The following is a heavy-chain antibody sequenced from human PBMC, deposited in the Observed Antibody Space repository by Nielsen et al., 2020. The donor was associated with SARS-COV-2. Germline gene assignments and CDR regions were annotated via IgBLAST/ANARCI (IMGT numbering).Heavy chain of an antibody. J-gene: IGHJ2*01. D-gene: IGHD6-13*01. CDR1: GFTFSAYG. V-gene: IGHV3-30*18. Sequence: GGSLRLSCAASGFTFSAYGMHWVRQTPANGLEWVAVISYDAVNVDYADSVKGRFTISRDNSKNTLYLQMNSLRAEDTAVYYCAKDRTAAASYWYFDLWGRGTLVTVSS. CDR2: ISYDAVNV. CDR3: AKDRTAAASYWYFDL.